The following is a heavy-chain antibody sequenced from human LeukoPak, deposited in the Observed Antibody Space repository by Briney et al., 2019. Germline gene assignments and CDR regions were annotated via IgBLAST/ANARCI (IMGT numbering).Heavy chain of an antibody. J-gene: IGHJ4*02. Sequence: SETLSLTCAVYGGSFSGYYWSWIRQPPGKGLEWIGEINHSGSTNYNPSLKSRVTISVDTSKNQFSLKLSSVTAADTAVYYCARVDYDILTGYYKGPVGYWGQGTLVTVSS. D-gene: IGHD3-9*01. CDR3: ARVDYDILTGYYKGPVGY. CDR1: GGSFSGYY. CDR2: INHSGST. V-gene: IGHV4-34*01.